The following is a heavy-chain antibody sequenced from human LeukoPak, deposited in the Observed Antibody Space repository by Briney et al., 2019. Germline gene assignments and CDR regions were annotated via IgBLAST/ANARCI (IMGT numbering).Heavy chain of an antibody. J-gene: IGHJ4*02. CDR1: GGSISSYY. D-gene: IGHD7-27*01. V-gene: IGHV4-59*08. Sequence: PSETLSLTCTVSGGSISSYYWSWIRQPPGKGLEWIGYIYNRGSTNYNPSLKSRVTISVDTSKNQFSLKLNSVTAADTAIYYCARFNWGSATRVFDFWGQGTLVTVSS. CDR3: ARFNWGSATRVFDF. CDR2: IYNRGST.